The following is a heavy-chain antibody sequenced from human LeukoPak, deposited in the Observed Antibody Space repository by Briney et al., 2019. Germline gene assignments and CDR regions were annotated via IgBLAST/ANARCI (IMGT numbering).Heavy chain of an antibody. V-gene: IGHV1-18*01. J-gene: IGHJ5*02. D-gene: IGHD6-19*01. CDR1: GYTFTSYG. Sequence: GASVKDSCKASGYTFTSYGISWVRQAPGQGLEWMGWISAYNGNTNYAQKLQGRVTMTTDTSTSTAYMELRSLRSDDTAVYYCARDLAVAGVNWLDPWGQGTLVTVSS. CDR3: ARDLAVAGVNWLDP. CDR2: ISAYNGNT.